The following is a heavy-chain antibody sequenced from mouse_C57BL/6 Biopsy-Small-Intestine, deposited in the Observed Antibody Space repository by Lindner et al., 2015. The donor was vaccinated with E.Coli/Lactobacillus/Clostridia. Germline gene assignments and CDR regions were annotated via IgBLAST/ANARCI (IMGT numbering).Heavy chain of an antibody. Sequence: VQLQEVWGDSVKPGGSLKLSCAASGFTFSDYGMHWVRQAPEKGLEWVAYISSGSSTIYYADTVKGRFTISRDNAKNTLFLQMTSLRSEDTAMYYCARWLDYWGQGTTLTVSS. D-gene: IGHD2-2*01. V-gene: IGHV5-17*01. J-gene: IGHJ2*01. CDR3: ARWLDY. CDR1: GFTFSDYG. CDR2: ISSGSSTI.